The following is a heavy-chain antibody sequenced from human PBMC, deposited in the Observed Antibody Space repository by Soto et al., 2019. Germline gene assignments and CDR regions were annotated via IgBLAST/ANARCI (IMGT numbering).Heavy chain of an antibody. CDR3: ARRLPSVVVPAAPKRNWFDP. D-gene: IGHD2-2*01. J-gene: IGHJ5*02. V-gene: IGHV1-8*01. Sequence: QVQLVQSGAEVKKPGASVKVSCKASGYTFTSYDINWVRQATGQGLEWMGWMNPNSGNTGYAQKFQGRVTMTRNTSISKAYMELSSLRSEDTAVYYCARRLPSVVVPAAPKRNWFDPWGQGTLVTVSS. CDR1: GYTFTSYD. CDR2: MNPNSGNT.